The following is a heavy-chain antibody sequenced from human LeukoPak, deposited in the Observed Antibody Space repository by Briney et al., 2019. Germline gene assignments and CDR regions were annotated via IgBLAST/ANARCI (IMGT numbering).Heavy chain of an antibody. D-gene: IGHD3-22*01. CDR1: GDSISSYY. Sequence: SETLSLTSTVSGDSISSYYWSWIRQPPGKGLEWIGYIYYSGSTNYSPSLKSRVTISVDTSKNQFSLKLSSVTAADTAVYYCARSERIIMILGGAFDIWGQGTVVTVSS. J-gene: IGHJ3*02. V-gene: IGHV4-59*08. CDR3: ARSERIIMILGGAFDI. CDR2: IYYSGST.